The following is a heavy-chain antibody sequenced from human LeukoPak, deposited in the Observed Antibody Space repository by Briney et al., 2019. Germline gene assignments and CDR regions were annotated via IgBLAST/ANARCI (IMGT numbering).Heavy chain of an antibody. Sequence: SETLSLTCTVSGGSISSGSYYWSWIRQPAGKGLEWIGRIYTSGSTNYNPSLKSRVTISVDTSKNQFSLNLSSVTAADTAVYYCSRGVTDTNWGRGTLVTVSS. CDR2: IYTSGST. CDR1: GGSISSGSYY. J-gene: IGHJ4*02. CDR3: SRGVTDTN. V-gene: IGHV4-61*02. D-gene: IGHD2-21*02.